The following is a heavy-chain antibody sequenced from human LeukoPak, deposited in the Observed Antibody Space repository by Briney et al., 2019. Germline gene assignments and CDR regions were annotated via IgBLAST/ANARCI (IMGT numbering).Heavy chain of an antibody. CDR1: GFTFSSYA. V-gene: IGHV3-23*01. CDR2: ISGSGGST. CDR3: AKAPNYYGSGRVSFDY. D-gene: IGHD3-10*01. Sequence: GGSLRLSCAASGFTFSSYAMSWVRQAPGKGLEWVSAISGSGGSTYYADSVKGRFTIPRDNSKNTLYLQMNSLRVEDTAVYYCAKAPNYYGSGRVSFDYWGQGTLVTVSS. J-gene: IGHJ4*02.